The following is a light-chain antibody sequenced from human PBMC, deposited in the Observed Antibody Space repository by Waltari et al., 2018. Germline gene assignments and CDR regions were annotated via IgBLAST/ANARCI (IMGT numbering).Light chain of an antibody. V-gene: IGLV2-14*04. J-gene: IGLJ3*02. CDR2: DVS. Sequence: WDQQEPGRAPKLSVYDVSQWPSGVSNRFSGSKSGNTASLTISGLQAEDEAEYYCSSYTTTSSWVFGGGTKLTVL. CDR3: SSYTTTSSWV.